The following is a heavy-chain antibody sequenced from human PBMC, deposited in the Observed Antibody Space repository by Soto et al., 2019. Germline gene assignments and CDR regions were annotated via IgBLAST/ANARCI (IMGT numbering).Heavy chain of an antibody. V-gene: IGHV3-23*01. CDR2: ISGSGSST. CDR1: GFTFSSYG. Sequence: EVQLLESGGGLVQRGGSLRLSCAVSGFTFSSYGMSWVRQAPGKGLEWVSSISGSGSSTYYADSVKGRFTISRDNSKNTLYLQLSSLRAEDTAVYYCAKEDGTSCYYDYWGQGTLVTVSS. J-gene: IGHJ4*02. CDR3: AKEDGTSCYYDY. D-gene: IGHD2-2*01.